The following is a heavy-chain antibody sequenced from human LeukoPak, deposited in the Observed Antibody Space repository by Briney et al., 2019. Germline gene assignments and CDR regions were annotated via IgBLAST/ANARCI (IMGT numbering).Heavy chain of an antibody. J-gene: IGHJ3*02. Sequence: ASVKVSCKASGYTFTSYYMHWVRQAPGQGLEWMGIINPSGGSTSYAQKFQGRVTMTRDTSTSTVYMELSSLRSEDTAVYYCASPLGYCSGGSCYNDAFDIWGQGTVVTVSS. D-gene: IGHD2-15*01. V-gene: IGHV1-46*01. CDR3: ASPLGYCSGGSCYNDAFDI. CDR1: GYTFTSYY. CDR2: INPSGGST.